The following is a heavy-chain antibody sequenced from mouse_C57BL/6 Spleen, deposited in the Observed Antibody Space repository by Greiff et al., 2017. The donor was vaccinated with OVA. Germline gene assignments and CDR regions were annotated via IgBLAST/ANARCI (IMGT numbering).Heavy chain of an antibody. CDR1: GYTFTSYW. CDR3: ARAGSQFFDY. J-gene: IGHJ2*01. Sequence: QVQLKQPGAELVRPGSSVKLSCKASGYTFTSYWMDWVKQRPGQGLECIGNIYPSDSETHYNQKFKDKATLTVDKSSSTAYMQLSSLTSEDSAVYYCARAGSQFFDYWGQGTTLTVSS. CDR2: IYPSDSET. V-gene: IGHV1-61*01. D-gene: IGHD4-1*01.